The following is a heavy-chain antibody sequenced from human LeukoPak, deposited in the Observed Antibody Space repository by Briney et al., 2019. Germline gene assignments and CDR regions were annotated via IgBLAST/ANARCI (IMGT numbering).Heavy chain of an antibody. J-gene: IGHJ4*02. D-gene: IGHD4-23*01. Sequence: ASVKVSCKASGGTFSSYAISWVRQAPGQRLEWIGWIVVGSGNTNYAQKSQERVTITRDMSTSTAYMELSSLRSEDTAVYYCAASIPTTVVVVGWGQGTLVTVSS. V-gene: IGHV1-58*02. CDR3: AASIPTTVVVVG. CDR2: IVVGSGNT. CDR1: GGTFSSYA.